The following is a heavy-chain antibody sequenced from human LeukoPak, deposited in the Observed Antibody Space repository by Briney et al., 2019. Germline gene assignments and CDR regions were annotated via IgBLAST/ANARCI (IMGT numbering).Heavy chain of an antibody. CDR2: IYYSGST. CDR1: GFTFSNYN. Sequence: GSLRPSFAASGFTFSNYNMNWVRQAPGKGLEWIGYIYYSGSTNCNPSLKSRVTISVDTSKNQFSLKLSSVTAADTAVYYCARDGVPSGFDYWGQGTLVTVSS. CDR3: ARDGVPSGFDY. D-gene: IGHD1-14*01. J-gene: IGHJ4*02. V-gene: IGHV4-59*01.